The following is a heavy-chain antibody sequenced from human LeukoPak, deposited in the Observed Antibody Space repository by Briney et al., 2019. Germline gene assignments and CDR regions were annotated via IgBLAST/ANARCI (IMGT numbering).Heavy chain of an antibody. D-gene: IGHD6-6*01. Sequence: GGSLRLSCAASGFTFSSYAMSWVRQAPGKGLEWVSSIGSGVRTYDADSVKGRFTISRDNSKNTLYLQMNSLRAEDTAVYYCGRSSYSSSGGAPDCWGQGTLVTVSS. J-gene: IGHJ4*02. V-gene: IGHV3-23*01. CDR2: IGSGVRT. CDR1: GFTFSSYA. CDR3: GRSSYSSSGGAPDC.